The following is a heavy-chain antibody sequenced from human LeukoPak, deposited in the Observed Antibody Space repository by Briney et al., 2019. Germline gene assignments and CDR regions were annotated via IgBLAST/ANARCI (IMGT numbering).Heavy chain of an antibody. V-gene: IGHV3-9*01. CDR3: AKDGELWFGELSPFDY. D-gene: IGHD3-10*01. J-gene: IGHJ4*02. Sequence: GRSLRLSCAASGFTFDDYAMHWVRQAPGKGLEWVSGISWNSGSIGYADSVKGRFTISRDNAKNSLYLQMNSLRAEDTAVYYCAKDGELWFGELSPFDYWGQGTLVTVSS. CDR2: ISWNSGSI. CDR1: GFTFDDYA.